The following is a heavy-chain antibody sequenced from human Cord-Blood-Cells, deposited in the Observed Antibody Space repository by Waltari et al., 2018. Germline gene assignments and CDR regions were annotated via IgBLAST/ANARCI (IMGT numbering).Heavy chain of an antibody. Sequence: QVQLVQSGAEVKKPGASVKVSCKASGYTFTSHYMPWVRQAPGQALEWMGIINPSGGSTSYAQKFQGRVTMTRDTSTSTVYMELSSLRSEDTAVYYCARDPPVGLGGYDDAFDIWGQGTMVTVSS. J-gene: IGHJ3*02. CDR1: GYTFTSHY. CDR2: INPSGGST. D-gene: IGHD5-12*01. V-gene: IGHV1-46*01. CDR3: ARDPPVGLGGYDDAFDI.